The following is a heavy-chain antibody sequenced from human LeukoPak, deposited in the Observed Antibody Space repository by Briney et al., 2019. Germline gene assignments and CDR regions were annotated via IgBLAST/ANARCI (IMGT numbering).Heavy chain of an antibody. J-gene: IGHJ1*01. CDR2: ISGSGGST. V-gene: IGHV3-23*01. CDR1: GFTFRSYA. Sequence: GGSLTLSCAVSGFTFRSYAMSWVRQAPGEGLECLSAISGSGGSTYYADSVKGRFTISRDNYKNTLYLQMNSLRAEDTAVYYCAKVIAVAGPPQHWGQGTLVTVSS. D-gene: IGHD6-19*01. CDR3: AKVIAVAGPPQH.